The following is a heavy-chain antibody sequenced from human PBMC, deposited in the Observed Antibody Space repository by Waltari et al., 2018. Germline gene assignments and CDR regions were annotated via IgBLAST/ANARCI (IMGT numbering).Heavy chain of an antibody. J-gene: IGHJ4*02. CDR2: IYISGTT. CDR3: ARQATSWSGFDY. CDR1: GGSPSSPW. V-gene: IGHV4-4*07. D-gene: IGHD2-15*01. Sequence: QLQESGPRLVKPSETLSLTCSVSGGSPSSPWWRWIRQPAGKGLEWIGRIYISGTTNKNPSLESRITVSLDTPKNQFSLKLTSVSAADTAVYYCARQATSWSGFDYWGPGIQVTVSS.